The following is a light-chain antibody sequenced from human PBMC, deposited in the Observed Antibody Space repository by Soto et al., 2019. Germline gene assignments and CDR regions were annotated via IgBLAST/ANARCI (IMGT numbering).Light chain of an antibody. V-gene: IGKV1-39*01. J-gene: IGKJ3*01. CDR3: QQSYSTPFT. CDR1: QSISSY. CDR2: AAS. Sequence: DIQMTQSPSSLSASVGERVTITCRSSQSISSYLNWYQQKPGKAPKFLIYAASSLKSGVPSRFSGSGSGTDFTLTISSLQPEDFATYYCQQSYSTPFTFGPGTKVDIK.